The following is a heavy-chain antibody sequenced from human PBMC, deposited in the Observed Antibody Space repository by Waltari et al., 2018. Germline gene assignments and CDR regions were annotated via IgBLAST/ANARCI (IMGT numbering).Heavy chain of an antibody. CDR3: AREWGVMVGTAGFYFDY. Sequence: EVQLVGSGGGLVKPGGSLRLSCAASGFTFSSYTMNWVRQAPGKVLSFVSSISSGSSYIYYADSVKGRFTISRDNAKNSLYLQMNSLRVEDTAVYYCAREWGVMVGTAGFYFDYWGQGALVTVSS. CDR1: GFTFSSYT. J-gene: IGHJ4*02. V-gene: IGHV3-21*01. D-gene: IGHD2-15*01. CDR2: ISSGSSYI.